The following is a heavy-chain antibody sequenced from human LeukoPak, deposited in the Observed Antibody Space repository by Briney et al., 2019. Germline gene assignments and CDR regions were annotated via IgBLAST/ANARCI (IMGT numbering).Heavy chain of an antibody. D-gene: IGHD3-22*01. Sequence: PGGSLRLSCAASGFTFSSYAMSWVRQAPGKGLEWVSAISGSGGSTYYADSVKGRLTISRDNSKNTLYLQMNSLRAEDTAVYYCAKTDQYYYDSSGYYYDYWGQGTLVTVSS. CDR3: AKTDQYYYDSSGYYYDY. V-gene: IGHV3-23*01. J-gene: IGHJ4*02. CDR2: ISGSGGST. CDR1: GFTFSSYA.